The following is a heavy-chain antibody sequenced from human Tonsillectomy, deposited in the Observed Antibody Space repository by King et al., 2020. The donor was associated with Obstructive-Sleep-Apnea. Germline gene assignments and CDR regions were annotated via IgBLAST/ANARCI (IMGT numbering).Heavy chain of an antibody. D-gene: IGHD4-17*01. CDR3: ARTLYGDSPYYYYAMDV. Sequence: VQLQESGPGLVKPSETLSLTCTVSGGSISFYYWSWIRQPPGKGLEWIGYIYYNGITNYNPSLRSRVAMSLVTSKNQFSLKLWSVTAADTAVYYCARTLYGDSPYYYYAMDVWGQGTTVTVSS. CDR2: IYYNGIT. V-gene: IGHV4-59*01. J-gene: IGHJ6*02. CDR1: GGSISFYY.